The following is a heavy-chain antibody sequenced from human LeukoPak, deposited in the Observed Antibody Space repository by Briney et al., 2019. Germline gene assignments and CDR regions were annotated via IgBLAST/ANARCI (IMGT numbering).Heavy chain of an antibody. D-gene: IGHD1-1*01. V-gene: IGHV3-48*04. CDR1: GFTFSSYW. CDR3: AREGTGRYYYYYYMDV. Sequence: GGSLRLSCAASGFTFSSYWMNWVRQAPGKGLEWVSYISSSGDTIYYADSVKGRFTISGDNAKNSLYLQMNSLRAEDTAVYYCAREGTGRYYYYYYMDVWGKGTTVTISS. CDR2: ISSSGDTI. J-gene: IGHJ6*03.